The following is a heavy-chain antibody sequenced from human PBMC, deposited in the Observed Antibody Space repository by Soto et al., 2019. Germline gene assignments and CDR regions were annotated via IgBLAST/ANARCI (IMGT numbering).Heavy chain of an antibody. CDR2: IIPIFGTA. CDR3: ASAAPADIVDYGMDV. Sequence: WASVKVSFKASGGTFSSYAISWLRQAPGQGLEWMGGIIPIFGTANYAQKFQGRVTITADESTSTAYMELSSLRSEDTAVYYCASAAPADIVDYGMDVWGQGTTVTVSS. J-gene: IGHJ6*02. CDR1: GGTFSSYA. D-gene: IGHD2-2*02. V-gene: IGHV1-69*13.